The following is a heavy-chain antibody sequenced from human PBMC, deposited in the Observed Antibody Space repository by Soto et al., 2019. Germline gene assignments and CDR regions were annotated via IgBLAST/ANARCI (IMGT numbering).Heavy chain of an antibody. CDR3: ARLGYSYGFAYYYYGMDV. CDR2: ISAYNGNT. J-gene: IGHJ6*01. V-gene: IGHV1-18*04. Sequence: WASVEVSCKASGYTFTSYGISWVRQAPGQGLEWMGWISAYNGNTNYAQKLQGRVTMTTDTSTSTAYMELRSLRSDDTAVYYCARLGYSYGFAYYYYGMDVWGPVTPVTV. CDR1: GYTFTSYG. D-gene: IGHD5-18*01.